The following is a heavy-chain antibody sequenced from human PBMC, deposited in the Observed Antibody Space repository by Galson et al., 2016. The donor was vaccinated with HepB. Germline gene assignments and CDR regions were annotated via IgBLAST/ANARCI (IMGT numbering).Heavy chain of an antibody. CDR1: GFTFSSYG. CDR3: VKDLGAKWSPSHNYYGMYV. D-gene: IGHD2-15*01. Sequence: SLRLSCADSGFTFSSYGMHWVRQGPGKGPEWVAAISWNSGEVAYAGSLKGRFTISRDNARNSLFLQMTSLTVDDTASYYCVKDLGAKWSPSHNYYGMYVWGKGTTVTVSS. V-gene: IGHV3-9*01. CDR2: ISWNSGEV. J-gene: IGHJ6*04.